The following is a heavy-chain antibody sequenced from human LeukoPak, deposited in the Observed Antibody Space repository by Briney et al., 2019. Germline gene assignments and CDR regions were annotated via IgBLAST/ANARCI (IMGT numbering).Heavy chain of an antibody. Sequence: GGSLRLSCAASGFTFSSYAMSWVRQAPGKGLEWVSAISGSGGSTYYADSVKGRFTISRDNSKNTLYLQMNSLRAEDTAVYYCATHGSFMVRGVPKDYWGQGTLVTASS. CDR1: GFTFSSYA. V-gene: IGHV3-23*01. CDR2: ISGSGGST. J-gene: IGHJ4*02. CDR3: ATHGSFMVRGVPKDY. D-gene: IGHD3-10*01.